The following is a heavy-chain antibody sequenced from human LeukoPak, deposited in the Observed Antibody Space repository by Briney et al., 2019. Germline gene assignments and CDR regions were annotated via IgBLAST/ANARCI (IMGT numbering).Heavy chain of an antibody. CDR1: GYIFTAYG. CDR2: IWYDGSKS. CDR3: VRDGGSGLDY. J-gene: IGHJ4*02. V-gene: IGHV3-33*01. Sequence: QPGRSLRLSCVAAGYIFTAYGLHWGRQTPDKGLDWVAVIWYDGSKSWYADSVKGRFIISKDDSKSTLYLEMNTLRGDDAAVYYCVRDGGSGLDYWGQGTLVSVSS. D-gene: IGHD1-26*01.